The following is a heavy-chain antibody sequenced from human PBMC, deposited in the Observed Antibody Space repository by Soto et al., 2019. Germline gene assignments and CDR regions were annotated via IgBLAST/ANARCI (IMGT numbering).Heavy chain of an antibody. D-gene: IGHD2-8*01. CDR3: ARRYAGNFDY. Sequence: QVKLQESGPGLVKPSETLSLTCTVPGGSISSYYWSWIRQPPGKGLEWIGYVYYSGSTNYNPSLMMRVTISVDTSKIQFSLKLSSVTAADTAVYYCARRYAGNFDYWGQGALVSVSS. V-gene: IGHV4-59*01. J-gene: IGHJ4*02. CDR2: VYYSGST. CDR1: GGSISSYY.